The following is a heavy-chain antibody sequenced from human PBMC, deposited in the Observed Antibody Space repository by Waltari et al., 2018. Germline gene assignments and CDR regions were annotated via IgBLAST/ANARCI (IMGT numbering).Heavy chain of an antibody. CDR2: ISGSGGST. CDR3: AKFRSPISGYFDY. CDR1: GFTFSSYA. D-gene: IGHD3-10*01. V-gene: IGHV3-23*01. Sequence: EVQLLESGGGLVQPGGSLRLSCAASGFTFSSYAMSWVRQAPGKGLEWGSAISGSGGSTYYADSVKGRFTISRDNSKNTLYLQMNSLRAEDTAVYYCAKFRSPISGYFDYWGQGTLVTVSS. J-gene: IGHJ4*02.